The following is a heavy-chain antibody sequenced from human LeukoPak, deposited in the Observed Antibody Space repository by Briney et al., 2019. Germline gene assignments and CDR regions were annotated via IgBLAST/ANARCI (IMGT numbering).Heavy chain of an antibody. J-gene: IGHJ4*02. V-gene: IGHV3-30-3*01. CDR3: ARDPGALESYYFDY. D-gene: IGHD1-14*01. CDR2: ISYDGSNK. Sequence: GGSLRLSCAGSGFTFSSYAMHWVRQAPGKGLEWVAVISYDGSNKYYADSVKGRFTISRDNSKNTLYLQMNSLRAEDTAVYYCARDPGALESYYFDYWGQGTLVTVSS. CDR1: GFTFSSYA.